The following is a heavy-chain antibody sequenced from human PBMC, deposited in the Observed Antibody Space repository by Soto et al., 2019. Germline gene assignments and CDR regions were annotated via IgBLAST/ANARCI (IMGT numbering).Heavy chain of an antibody. CDR2: ISWNSGSI. Sequence: PGGSLRLSCAASGFTFDDYAMHWVRQAPGKGLEWVSGISWNSGSIGYADSVKGRFTISRDNAKNSLYLQMNSLRAEDTALYYCAKDVRSSGPNWFDPWGQGTLVTVSS. D-gene: IGHD3-22*01. J-gene: IGHJ5*02. V-gene: IGHV3-9*01. CDR3: AKDVRSSGPNWFDP. CDR1: GFTFDDYA.